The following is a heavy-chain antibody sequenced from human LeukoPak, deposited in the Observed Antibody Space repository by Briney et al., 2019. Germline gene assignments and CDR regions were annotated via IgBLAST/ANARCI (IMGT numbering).Heavy chain of an antibody. J-gene: IGHJ6*02. V-gene: IGHV4-59*01. Sequence: SETLSLTCTVSGDSISSYYWSWIRQPPGKGLEWIGYIYYSGSTNYNPSLKSRVTISVDTSKNQLSLKLSSVTAADTAVYYCARCHYYYYGMDVWGQGTTVTVSS. CDR2: IYYSGST. D-gene: IGHD5/OR15-5a*01. CDR3: ARCHYYYYGMDV. CDR1: GDSISSYY.